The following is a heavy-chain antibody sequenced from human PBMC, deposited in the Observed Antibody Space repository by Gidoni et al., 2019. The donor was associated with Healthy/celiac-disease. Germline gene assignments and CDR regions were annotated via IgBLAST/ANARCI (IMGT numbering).Heavy chain of an antibody. D-gene: IGHD4-17*01. CDR3: AKADYGDYHPYEYFQH. Sequence: QVQLVESGGGVVQPGRSLRLSCAASGFTFSRYGMHWVRQAPGKGLEWVAVISYDGSNKYYADSVKGRFTISRDNSKNTLYLQMNSLRAEDTAVYYCAKADYGDYHPYEYFQHWGQGTLVTVSS. J-gene: IGHJ1*01. V-gene: IGHV3-30*18. CDR2: ISYDGSNK. CDR1: GFTFSRYG.